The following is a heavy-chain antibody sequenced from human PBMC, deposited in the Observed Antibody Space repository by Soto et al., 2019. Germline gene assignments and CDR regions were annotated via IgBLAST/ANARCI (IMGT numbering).Heavy chain of an antibody. CDR1: GDTFSFYS. D-gene: IGHD3-10*01. J-gene: IGHJ4*02. CDR2: VNPILSLS. V-gene: IGHV1-69*02. CDR3: ATSYGSGYRAFDY. Sequence: QVQLVQSGAEVKRPGSSVKVSCKASGDTFSFYSINWVRQAPGLGLEWIGRVNPILSLSNYAQRFHGRVTMTADKSKSTAYMVISSLRSEDTAIYYCATSYGSGYRAFDYWGQGAQVIVSS.